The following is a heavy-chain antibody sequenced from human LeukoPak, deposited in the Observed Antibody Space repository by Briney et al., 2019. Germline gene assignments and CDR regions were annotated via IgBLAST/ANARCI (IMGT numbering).Heavy chain of an antibody. CDR3: AILPGY. J-gene: IGHJ4*02. Sequence: GGSLRLSCAASGLTVSDNYMSWVRQAPGKGLEWVSVIYSDGRTHYADSVKGRFTVSRDNSKNTLYLQMNSLRAEDTAVYYCAILPGYWGQGTLVTVSS. V-gene: IGHV3-53*01. CDR1: GLTVSDNY. CDR2: IYSDGRT.